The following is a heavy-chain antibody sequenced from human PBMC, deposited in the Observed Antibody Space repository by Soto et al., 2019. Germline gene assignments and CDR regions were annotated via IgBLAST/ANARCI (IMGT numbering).Heavy chain of an antibody. V-gene: IGHV1-69*13. CDR2: IIPIFGTA. Sequence: GASVKVSCKASGGTFSSYAISWVRQAPGQGLEWMGGIIPIFGTANYAQKFQGRVTITADESTSTAYMELSSLRSEDTAVYYCARGGGGSYYSGDDAFEIWGQGTMVTVS. D-gene: IGHD1-26*01. CDR1: GGTFSSYA. J-gene: IGHJ3*02. CDR3: ARGGGGSYYSGDDAFEI.